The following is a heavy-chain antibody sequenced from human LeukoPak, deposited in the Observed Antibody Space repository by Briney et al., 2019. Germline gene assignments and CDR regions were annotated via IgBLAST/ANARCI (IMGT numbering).Heavy chain of an antibody. Sequence: GGSLRLSCAASGFTFSSYEMNWVRQAPGKGLEWVPYISDSGSTIYYADSVKGRFTISRDNAKNSLYLQMNSLRAEDTAVYYCAREGSSSANSKEFDYWGQGTLVTVSS. V-gene: IGHV3-48*03. CDR3: AREGSSSANSKEFDY. CDR1: GFTFSSYE. J-gene: IGHJ4*02. CDR2: ISDSGSTI. D-gene: IGHD6-6*01.